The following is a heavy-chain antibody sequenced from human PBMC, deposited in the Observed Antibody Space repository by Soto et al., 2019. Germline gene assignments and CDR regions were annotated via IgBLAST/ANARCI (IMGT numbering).Heavy chain of an antibody. CDR2: IYATGTT. Sequence: XETLSLTCTVSVGSISGFYWSWIRNSAGKGLEWIGRIYATGTTDYNPSLKSRVMMSVDTSKKQFSLKLRFVTAADTAVYYCVRDGTKTLRYWFHPWGQGRSHTVSS. V-gene: IGHV4-4*07. CDR3: VRDGTKTLRYWFHP. J-gene: IGHJ5*02. CDR1: VGSISGFY. D-gene: IGHD1-1*01.